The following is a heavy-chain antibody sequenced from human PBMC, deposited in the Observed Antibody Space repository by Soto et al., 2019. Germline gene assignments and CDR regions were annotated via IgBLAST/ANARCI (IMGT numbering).Heavy chain of an antibody. D-gene: IGHD6-19*01. Sequence: SDTLSLTCTVSGGSISISSYYWGWIRHPPGKGLEWIGSIYYSGSTYYNPSLKSRVTISVDTSKNQFSLKLSSVTAADTAVYYCASGPPGIAVAGTRWFDPWGQGTLVTVSS. V-gene: IGHV4-39*01. CDR2: IYYSGST. CDR1: GGSISISSYY. J-gene: IGHJ5*02. CDR3: ASGPPGIAVAGTRWFDP.